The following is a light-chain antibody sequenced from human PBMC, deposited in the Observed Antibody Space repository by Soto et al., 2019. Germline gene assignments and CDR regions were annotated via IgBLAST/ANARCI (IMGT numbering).Light chain of an antibody. CDR3: HQFGYSPRT. J-gene: IGKJ1*01. V-gene: IGKV3-20*01. CDR2: GTS. Sequence: EIVLTQSPATLSVSPGERATLSCRASQGISSLLAWYQQKPGQAPRLLIYGTSRRATDIPDRLSGSGSGTDFTLAIRRLEPEDFAVYYCHQFGYSPRTFGQGTKVDIK. CDR1: QGISSL.